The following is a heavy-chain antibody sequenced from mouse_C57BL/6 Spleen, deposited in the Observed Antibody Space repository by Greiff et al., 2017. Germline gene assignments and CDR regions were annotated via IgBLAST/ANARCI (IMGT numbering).Heavy chain of an antibody. D-gene: IGHD2-13*01. V-gene: IGHV1-64*01. CDR2: IHPNSGST. CDR1: GYTFTSYW. CDR3: AREVMTQALPFDY. Sequence: QVQLQQPGAELVKPGASVKLSCKASGYTFTSYWMHWVKQRPGQGLEWIGMIHPNSGSTNYNEKFKSKATLTVDKSSSTAYMQLSSLTSEDSAGYYGAREVMTQALPFDYWGQGTTLTVSA. J-gene: IGHJ2*01.